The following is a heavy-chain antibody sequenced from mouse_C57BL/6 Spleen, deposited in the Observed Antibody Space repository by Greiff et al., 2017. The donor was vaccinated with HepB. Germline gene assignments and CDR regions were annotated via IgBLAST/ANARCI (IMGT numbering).Heavy chain of an antibody. J-gene: IGHJ1*03. V-gene: IGHV5-4*01. CDR2: ISDGGSYT. Sequence: DVKLVESGGGLVKPGGSLKLSCAASGFTFSSYAMSWVRQTPEKRLEWVATISDGGSYTYYPDNVKGRFTISRDNAKNNLYLQMSHLKSEDTAMYYCARDQADWYFDVWGTGTTVTVSS. D-gene: IGHD3-2*02. CDR1: GFTFSSYA. CDR3: ARDQADWYFDV.